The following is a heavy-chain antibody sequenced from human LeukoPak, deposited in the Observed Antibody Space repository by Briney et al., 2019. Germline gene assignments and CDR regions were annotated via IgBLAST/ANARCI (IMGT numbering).Heavy chain of an antibody. J-gene: IGHJ4*02. CDR1: GGSISSYY. V-gene: IGHV4-59*01. Sequence: SQTLSLTCTVSGGSISSYYWSWIRQPPGKGLEWIGYIYYSGSTNYNPSLKSRVTISVDTSKNQFSLKLSSVTAADTAVYYCARSYYYDSSGYYYYFDYWGQGTLVTVSS. D-gene: IGHD3-22*01. CDR3: ARSYYYDSSGYYYYFDY. CDR2: IYYSGST.